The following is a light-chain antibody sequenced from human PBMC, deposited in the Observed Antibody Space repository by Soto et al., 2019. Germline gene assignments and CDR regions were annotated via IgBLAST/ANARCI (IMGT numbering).Light chain of an antibody. CDR2: GVV. J-gene: IGLJ1*01. CDR1: SSDVGAYNY. CDR3: CSYAGGYTYL. Sequence: QSVLTQPPSASGSPGQSVTISCTGTSSDVGAYNYVSWYQQHPGRPPKLLIYGVVRWPSGVPDRFSGSKSGNTASLTISGLQAEDEADYFCCSYAGGYTYLFGTGTKLTVL. V-gene: IGLV2-11*01.